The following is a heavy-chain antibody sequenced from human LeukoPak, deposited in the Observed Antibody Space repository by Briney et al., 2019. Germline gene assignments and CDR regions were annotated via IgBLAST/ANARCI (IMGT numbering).Heavy chain of an antibody. CDR2: IIPIFGTA. V-gene: IGHV1-69*06. D-gene: IGHD3-10*01. Sequence: SVKVSCKASGGTFSSYAISWVRQAPGQGLEWMGGIIPIFGTANYAQKFQGRVTITADKSTSTAYMELSSLRSEDTAVYYYARDLYYGSGSYHNFDYWGQGTLVTVSS. CDR1: GGTFSSYA. CDR3: ARDLYYGSGSYHNFDY. J-gene: IGHJ4*02.